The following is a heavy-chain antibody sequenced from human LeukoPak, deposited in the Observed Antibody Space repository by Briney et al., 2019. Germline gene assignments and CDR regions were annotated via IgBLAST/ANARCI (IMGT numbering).Heavy chain of an antibody. CDR3: ARSLSSRGLIIPKTSRYFDY. CDR2: ISSSSSTI. J-gene: IGHJ4*02. CDR1: GFTFSSYS. V-gene: IGHV3-48*01. Sequence: HSGGSLRLSCAASGFTFSSYSMNWVRQAPGKGLEWVSYISSSSSTIYYADSVEGRFTISRDNAKNSLYLQMNSLRAEDTAVYYCARSLSSRGLIIPKTSRYFDYWGQGTLVTVSS. D-gene: IGHD3-10*01.